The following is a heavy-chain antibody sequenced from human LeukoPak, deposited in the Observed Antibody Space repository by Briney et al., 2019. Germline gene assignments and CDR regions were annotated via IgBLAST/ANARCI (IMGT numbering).Heavy chain of an antibody. J-gene: IGHJ4*02. CDR1: GFAFNSQT. CDR2: IKEDEIEI. Sequence: GGSLRLSCAASGFAFNSQTMSWVRQAPGKGLEWVASIKEDEIEIHYVDSVKGRFTISRDNAKDSLYLQMNSLRVEDTAVYYCAKGNYYFDSSGYFHFDYWGQGTLVTVSS. CDR3: AKGNYYFDSSGYFHFDY. V-gene: IGHV3-7*01. D-gene: IGHD3-22*01.